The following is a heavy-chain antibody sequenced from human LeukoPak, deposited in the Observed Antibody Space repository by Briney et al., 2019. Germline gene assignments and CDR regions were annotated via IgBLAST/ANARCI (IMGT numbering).Heavy chain of an antibody. D-gene: IGHD2-2*01. Sequence: GGSLRLSSANSGFTFSSYWLRWVRQAPGKGLVWVSRIKTDGSSTTYADFVQGRFTISRDNAKNTLYLQMNSLRADDTAVYYCVRGRGVPEYYFDYWGQGALVTVSS. CDR3: VRGRGVPEYYFDY. J-gene: IGHJ4*02. CDR2: IKTDGSST. CDR1: GFTFSSYW. V-gene: IGHV3-74*01.